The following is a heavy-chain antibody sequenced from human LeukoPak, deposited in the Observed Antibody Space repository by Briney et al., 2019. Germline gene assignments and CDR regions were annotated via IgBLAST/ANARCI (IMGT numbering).Heavy chain of an antibody. CDR1: GFTFSNYW. Sequence: GGSLRLSCAASGFTFSNYWTHWVRQAPGKGLVWVSRINTDGRSTYYADSVKGRFTISRDNAKNTLYLQMNSLRAEDTALYYCAKEEAYWFDPWGQGTLVTVSS. CDR3: AKEEAYWFDP. V-gene: IGHV3-74*01. CDR2: INTDGRST. J-gene: IGHJ5*02.